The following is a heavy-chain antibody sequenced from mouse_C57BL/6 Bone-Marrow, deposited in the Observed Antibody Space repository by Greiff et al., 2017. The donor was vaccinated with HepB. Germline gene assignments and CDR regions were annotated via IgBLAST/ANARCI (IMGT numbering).Heavy chain of an antibody. CDR1: GFSLTSYG. Sequence: VQRVESGPGLVAPSQSLSITCTVSGFSLTSYGVDWVRQSPGKGLEWLGVIWGVGSTNYNSALKSRLSISKDNSKSQVFLKMNSLQTDDTAMYYCASDYYGSSLYAMDYWGQGTSVTVSS. D-gene: IGHD1-1*01. CDR2: IWGVGST. CDR3: ASDYYGSSLYAMDY. V-gene: IGHV2-6*01. J-gene: IGHJ4*01.